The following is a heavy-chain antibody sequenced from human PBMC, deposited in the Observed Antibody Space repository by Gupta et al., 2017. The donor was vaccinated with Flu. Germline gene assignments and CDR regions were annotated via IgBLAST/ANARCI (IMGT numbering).Heavy chain of an antibody. Sequence: QVHLQESGPGRVKPSETLSLTCSVSGGSFSNYYWCWIRQAPQKGLEWIGCMYSSGSTNYGPSLKSRVTISISASESLFSLNLRSLTSADTAVYYCARGNYLSGRDRYSYNVFDVWGQGATVTVSS. CDR2: MYSSGST. D-gene: IGHD3-10*01. CDR1: GGSFSNYY. J-gene: IGHJ6*02. V-gene: IGHV4-59*01. CDR3: ARGNYLSGRDRYSYNVFDV.